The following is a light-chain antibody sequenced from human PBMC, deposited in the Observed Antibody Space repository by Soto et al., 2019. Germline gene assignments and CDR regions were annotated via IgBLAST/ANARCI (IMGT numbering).Light chain of an antibody. V-gene: IGKV3-20*01. CDR3: QQYGSSPPIT. Sequence: EILMTQSPATLSVSPGDSATLSCRASQSVSSSYLAWYQQKPGQAPRLLIYGASSRATGIPDRFSGSGSGTDFTLTISRLEPEDFAVYYCQQYGSSPPITFGQGTRLEIK. CDR2: GAS. J-gene: IGKJ5*01. CDR1: QSVSSSY.